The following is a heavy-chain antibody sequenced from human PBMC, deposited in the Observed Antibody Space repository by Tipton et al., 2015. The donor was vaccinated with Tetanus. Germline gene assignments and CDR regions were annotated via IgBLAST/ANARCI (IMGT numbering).Heavy chain of an antibody. CDR2: INNDGTST. J-gene: IGHJ6*02. CDR1: GFRFDLYG. CDR3: ARALSYYFGMDL. V-gene: IGHV3-74*01. Sequence: FLRLSCAASGFRFDLYGMSWVRQTPGKGLVWVSRINNDGTSTNYADSVKGRFTISRDNAKNTLYLQMNSLRVEDTAVYYCARALSYYFGMDLWGQGTTVTVSS. D-gene: IGHD3-16*01.